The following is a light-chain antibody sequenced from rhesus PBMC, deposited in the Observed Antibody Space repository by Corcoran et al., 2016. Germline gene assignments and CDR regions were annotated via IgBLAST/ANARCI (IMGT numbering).Light chain of an antibody. J-gene: IGKJ3*01. V-gene: IGKV1-74*01. Sequence: DIQMTQSPSSLSASVVDRVTITCRASENVNNYLNWYQQKPGKAPKLLIYKASTLQIGVPSRFSGSGSGTDYTFTISSLQSEDVATYYCQHNYGTPFTFGPGTKLDIK. CDR2: KAS. CDR3: QHNYGTPFT. CDR1: ENVNNY.